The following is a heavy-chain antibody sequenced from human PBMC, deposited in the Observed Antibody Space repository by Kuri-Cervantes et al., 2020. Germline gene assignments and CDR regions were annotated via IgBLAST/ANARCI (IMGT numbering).Heavy chain of an antibody. CDR2: IKQDGSEK. D-gene: IGHD6-19*01. CDR1: GFTFSRYW. CDR3: ATHTIAVAGTGGRDY. Sequence: GESLKISCAASGFTFSRYWMSWVRQAPGKGLEWVANIKQDGSEKYYVDSVKGRFTISRDNAKNSLYLQMNSLRAEDTAVYYCATHTIAVAGTGGRDYWGQGTLVTVSS. J-gene: IGHJ4*02. V-gene: IGHV3-7*01.